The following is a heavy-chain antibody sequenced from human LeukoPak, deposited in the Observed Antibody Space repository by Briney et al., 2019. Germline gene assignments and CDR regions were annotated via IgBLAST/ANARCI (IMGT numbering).Heavy chain of an antibody. CDR2: IYYSGST. J-gene: IGHJ4*02. V-gene: IGHV4-31*03. D-gene: IGHD3-3*01. CDR3: ARDFGVAIFDY. CDR1: GGSISSGGYY. Sequence: SETLSPTCTVSGGSISSGGYYWSWIRQHPGKGLEWIGYIYYSGSTYYNPSLKSRVTISVDTSKNQFSLKLSSVTAADTAVYYCARDFGVAIFDYWGQGTLVTVSS.